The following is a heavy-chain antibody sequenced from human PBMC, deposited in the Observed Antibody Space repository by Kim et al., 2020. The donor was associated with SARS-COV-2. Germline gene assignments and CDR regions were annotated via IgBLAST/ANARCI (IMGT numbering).Heavy chain of an antibody. D-gene: IGHD3-9*01. CDR3: ARTPDYDILTGPYYYYYGMDV. V-gene: IGHV3-74*01. Sequence: GGSLRLSCAASGFTFSSYWMHWVRQAPGKGLVWVSRINSDGSSTSYADSVKGRFTISRDNAKNTLYLQMNSLRAEDTAVYYCARTPDYDILTGPYYYYYGMDVWGQGTTVTVSS. CDR1: GFTFSSYW. J-gene: IGHJ6*02. CDR2: INSDGSST.